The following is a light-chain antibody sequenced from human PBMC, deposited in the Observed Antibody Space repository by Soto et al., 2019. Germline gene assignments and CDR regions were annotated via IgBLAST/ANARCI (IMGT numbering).Light chain of an antibody. V-gene: IGKV3-20*01. CDR1: QSLSSSY. CDR2: GSS. J-gene: IGKJ1*01. CDR3: QQYGSSWT. Sequence: TVLTQSPGTLSLSPGERATLSCRASQSLSSSYLAWYQQKPGQAPRLLIYGSSSRATGIPDRFSGSGSGTDFTITISRLQTEAFAVYYCQQYGSSWTFGHGTKVDIK.